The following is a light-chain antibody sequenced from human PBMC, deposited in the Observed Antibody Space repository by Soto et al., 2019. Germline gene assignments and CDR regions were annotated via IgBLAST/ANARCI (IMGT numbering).Light chain of an antibody. CDR1: QSISSW. Sequence: DIQMTQSPSTLSASVGDRVTITCRASQSISSWLAWYQQKPGKAPKLLIYDASSLESGVPSRFSGRGSGTKFTLTISSLQLDDFATYYCQQYNSYRGTFGQGTKGDIK. CDR2: DAS. V-gene: IGKV1-5*01. CDR3: QQYNSYRGT. J-gene: IGKJ1*01.